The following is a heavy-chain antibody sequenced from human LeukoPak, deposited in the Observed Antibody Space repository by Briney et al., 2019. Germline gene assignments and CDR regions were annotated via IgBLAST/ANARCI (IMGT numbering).Heavy chain of an antibody. J-gene: IGHJ5*02. CDR2: ISSSSSYI. V-gene: IGHV3-21*01. Sequence: PGGSLRLSCAASAFIFSSYGMHWVRQAPGKGLEWVSSISSSSSYIYYADSVKGRFTISRDNAKNSLYLQMNSLRAEDTAVYYCAREGVYYDSTGYYPNWFDPWGQGTLVTVSS. CDR1: AFIFSSYG. CDR3: AREGVYYDSTGYYPNWFDP. D-gene: IGHD3-22*01.